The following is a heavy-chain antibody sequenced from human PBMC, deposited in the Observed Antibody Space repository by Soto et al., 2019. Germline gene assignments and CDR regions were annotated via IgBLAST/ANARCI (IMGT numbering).Heavy chain of an antibody. D-gene: IGHD2-8*01. Sequence: AAVKFPCKASGYTFTGYYMHWVRQGPGQGLEWMGWINPNSGATSYAQRFQGRVTMTRDTSISTAYMELSRLTSDDTAVYYCAREGGDIVQMVYALPWYWGQGTLVTVSS. CDR2: INPNSGAT. J-gene: IGHJ4*02. CDR1: GYTFTGYY. V-gene: IGHV1-2*02. CDR3: AREGGDIVQMVYALPWY.